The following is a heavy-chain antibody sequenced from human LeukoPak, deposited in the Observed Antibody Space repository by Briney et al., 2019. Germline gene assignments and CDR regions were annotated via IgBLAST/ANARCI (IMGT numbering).Heavy chain of an antibody. V-gene: IGHV3-21*01. CDR2: ISSSSSSYI. Sequence: PGGSLRLSCAASGFTFSSYSMNWVRQAPGKGLEWVSSISSSSSSYIYYADSVKGRFTISRDNAKNSLYLQMNSLRAEDTAVYYCARDGGIAARLDYWGQGTLVTVSS. D-gene: IGHD6-6*01. CDR1: GFTFSSYS. CDR3: ARDGGIAARLDY. J-gene: IGHJ4*02.